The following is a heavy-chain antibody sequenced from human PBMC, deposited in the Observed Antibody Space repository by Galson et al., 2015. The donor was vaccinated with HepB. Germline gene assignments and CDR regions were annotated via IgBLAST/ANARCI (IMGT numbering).Heavy chain of an antibody. J-gene: IGHJ3*02. CDR3: ARGTQVGALGAFDI. CDR2: INAGNGNT. V-gene: IGHV1-3*01. CDR1: GYTFTSYA. Sequence: SVKVSCKASGYTFTSYAMHWVRQAPGQRLEWMVWINAGNGNTKYSQKFQGRVTITRDTSASTAYMELSSLRSEDTAVYYCARGTQVGALGAFDIWGQGTMVTVSS. D-gene: IGHD1-26*01.